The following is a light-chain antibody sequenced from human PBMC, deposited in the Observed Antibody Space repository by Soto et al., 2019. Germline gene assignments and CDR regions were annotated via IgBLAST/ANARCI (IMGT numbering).Light chain of an antibody. J-gene: IGKJ1*01. Sequence: EIVLTQSPATLSLSPGERATLSCRASQSVSSYLAWYQQKPGQAPRLLIYDASNRATGIPARFSGSGSWTDFTLTISSLEPEDFAVYYCQQRSNWPSWTFGQGTKVDIK. CDR3: QQRSNWPSWT. V-gene: IGKV3-11*01. CDR2: DAS. CDR1: QSVSSY.